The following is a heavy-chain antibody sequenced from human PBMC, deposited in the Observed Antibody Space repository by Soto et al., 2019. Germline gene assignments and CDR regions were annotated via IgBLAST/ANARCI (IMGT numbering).Heavy chain of an antibody. CDR1: GGSINYYY. Sequence: SETLSLTCTVSGGSINYYYWSWIRQPPGKGLEWIGYIYSSGSTNYNPSLKSRVTISVDTSKNQFSLRLSSVTAADTAVYYCARCLKYSSPGYWGQGTLVTVSS. CDR3: ARCLKYSSPGY. J-gene: IGHJ4*02. D-gene: IGHD6-13*01. CDR2: IYSSGST. V-gene: IGHV4-59*01.